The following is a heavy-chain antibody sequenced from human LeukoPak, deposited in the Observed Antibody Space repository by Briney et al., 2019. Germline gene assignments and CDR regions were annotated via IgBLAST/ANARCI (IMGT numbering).Heavy chain of an antibody. CDR1: GGSISSGSYY. CDR3: ARGRWRGYYYYYYMDV. V-gene: IGHV4-61*02. D-gene: IGHD5-24*01. Sequence: SETLSLTCTVSGGSISSGSYYWSWIRQPAGKGLEWIGRIYTSGSTNYNPSLKSRVTISVDMSKNQFSLKLSSVTAADTAVYYCARGRWRGYYYYYYMDVWGKGTTVTVSS. J-gene: IGHJ6*03. CDR2: IYTSGST.